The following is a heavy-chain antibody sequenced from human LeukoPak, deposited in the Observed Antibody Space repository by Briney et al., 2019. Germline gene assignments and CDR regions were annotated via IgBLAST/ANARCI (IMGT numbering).Heavy chain of an antibody. CDR3: AKDRLGDGYNHGYFDY. CDR2: ISGSGGTT. J-gene: IGHJ4*02. D-gene: IGHD5-24*01. Sequence: GGSLRLSCAASGFTFSSYAMSWVRQAPGKGLEWVSGISGSGGTTYYAASVKGRFTISRDESRNTLYLQMNSLSAEDKAVYYCAKDRLGDGYNHGYFDYWGQGTLVTVSS. V-gene: IGHV3-23*01. CDR1: GFTFSSYA.